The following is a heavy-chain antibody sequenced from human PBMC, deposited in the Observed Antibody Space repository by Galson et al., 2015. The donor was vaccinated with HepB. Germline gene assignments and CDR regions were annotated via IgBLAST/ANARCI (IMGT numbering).Heavy chain of an antibody. D-gene: IGHD4-23*01. Sequence: SLRLSCAASGFTFNNAWMSWVRQAPGKGLEWVGRIKTKTDGGTTDYAAPVKGRFTISGDDSKNTLYLQMNSLKTEDTAVYYCTTAQLLYFDYWGQGTLVTVSS. V-gene: IGHV3-15*01. J-gene: IGHJ4*02. CDR2: IKTKTDGGTT. CDR3: TTAQLLYFDY. CDR1: GFTFNNAW.